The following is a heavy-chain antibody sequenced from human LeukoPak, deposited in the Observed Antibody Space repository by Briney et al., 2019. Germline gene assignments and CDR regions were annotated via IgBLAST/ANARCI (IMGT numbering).Heavy chain of an antibody. CDR3: ARGDGKFGSGYY. CDR2: ISSSSGII. Sequence: GGSLRLSCTASGFTFSTYSMNWVRQAPGKGLEWVSYISSSSGIIFYADSVKGRFTISRDNAKNSLYLQMDSLRDEDTAVYYCARGDGKFGSGYYWGQGILVTVSS. V-gene: IGHV3-48*02. D-gene: IGHD3-10*01. J-gene: IGHJ4*02. CDR1: GFTFSTYS.